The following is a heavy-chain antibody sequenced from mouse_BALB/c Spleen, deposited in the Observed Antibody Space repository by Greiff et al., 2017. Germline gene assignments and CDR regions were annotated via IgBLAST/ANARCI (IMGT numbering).Heavy chain of an antibody. CDR1: GFTFSDYY. V-gene: IGHV5-4*02. D-gene: IGHD6-1*01. J-gene: IGHJ4*01. Sequence: EVQVVESGGGLVKPGGSLKLSCAASGFTFSDYYMYWVRQTPEKRLEWVATISDGGSYTYYPDSVKGRFTISRDNAKNNLYLQMSSLKSEDTAMYYCAREGLHYYAMDYWGQGTSVTVSS. CDR3: AREGLHYYAMDY. CDR2: ISDGGSYT.